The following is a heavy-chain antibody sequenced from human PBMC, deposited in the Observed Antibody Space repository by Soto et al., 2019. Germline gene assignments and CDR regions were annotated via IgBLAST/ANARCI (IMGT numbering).Heavy chain of an antibody. J-gene: IGHJ4*02. CDR3: ARAAATHFDN. D-gene: IGHD6-25*01. V-gene: IGHV4-38-2*01. CDR2: IYHSGKT. CDR1: AYSIRSGYY. Sequence: XETLSLTGAVSAYSIRSGYYWGWIRQPPGEGLQWIGNIYHSGKTYYNPSLKSRVSVSLDTSKNQFSLNLTSVTAADTAVYYCARAAATHFDNWGQGLLVTVSS.